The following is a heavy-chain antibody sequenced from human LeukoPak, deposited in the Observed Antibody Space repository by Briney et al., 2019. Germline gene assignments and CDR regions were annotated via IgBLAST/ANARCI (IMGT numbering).Heavy chain of an antibody. CDR3: ARVRIAAAGKYYFDY. J-gene: IGHJ4*02. D-gene: IGHD6-25*01. CDR1: VYTFTGYY. V-gene: IGHV1-2*02. Sequence: ASVKVSCKASVYTFTGYYMHWVRQAPGQGLEWMGWINPNSGGTNYAQKFQGRVTMTRDTSISTAYMELSRLRSDDTAVYYWARVRIAAAGKYYFDYWGQGTLVTVSS. CDR2: INPNSGGT.